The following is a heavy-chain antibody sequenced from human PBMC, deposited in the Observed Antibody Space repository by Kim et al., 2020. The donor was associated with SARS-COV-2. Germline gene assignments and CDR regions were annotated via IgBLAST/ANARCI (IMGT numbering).Heavy chain of an antibody. CDR3: TRGVATPWS. V-gene: IGHV3-49*04. J-gene: IGHJ5*02. D-gene: IGHD6-6*01. Sequence: GGSLRLSCTASGFTFGDYAMSWVRQAPGKGLEWVGFIRSKAYGGTTEYAASVKDRFTISRDDSKSIAYLQMNSLKTEDTAVYYCTRGVATPWSWGQGTLVTVSS. CDR2: IRSKAYGGTT. CDR1: GFTFGDYA.